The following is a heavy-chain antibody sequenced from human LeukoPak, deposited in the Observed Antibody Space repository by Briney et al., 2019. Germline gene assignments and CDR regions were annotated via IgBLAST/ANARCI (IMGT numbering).Heavy chain of an antibody. CDR2: IYYSGFS. Sequence: SETLSLTCTVAGGSIRSETYYWAWIRQPPGKGLEWIGSIYYSGFSFHNPSLKSRVTMSIDTSKNQLSLNSTSVTAADTAVYYCARHFGQLAPFELWGQGTLVTVSS. CDR3: ARHFGQLAPFEL. CDR1: GGSIRSETYY. V-gene: IGHV4-39*01. J-gene: IGHJ4*02. D-gene: IGHD3/OR15-3a*01.